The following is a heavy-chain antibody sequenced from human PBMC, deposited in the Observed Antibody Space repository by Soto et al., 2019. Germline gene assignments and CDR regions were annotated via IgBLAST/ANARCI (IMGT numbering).Heavy chain of an antibody. CDR1: GFTFTSSA. CDR2: IVVGSGNT. J-gene: IGHJ3*02. V-gene: IGHV1-58*01. CDR3: AAPRSISYAFDI. Sequence: SVKVSCKASGFTFTSSAVQWVRQARGQRLEWIGWIVVGSGNTNYAQKFQERVTITRDMSTSTAYMELSSLRSEDTAVYYCAAPRSISYAFDIWGQGTMVTVSS. D-gene: IGHD2-21*01.